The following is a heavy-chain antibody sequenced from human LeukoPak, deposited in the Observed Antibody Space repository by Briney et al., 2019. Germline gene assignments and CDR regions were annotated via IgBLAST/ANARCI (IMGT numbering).Heavy chain of an antibody. CDR3: ATGGDHPY. Sequence: GGSLRLSCAASGFTFSNVWMSWVRQAPGKGLEWVSVIYSGSSADYADSVKGRFTISRDNSKNTLYLQMNSLRAEDTAVYYCATGGDHPYWGPGTLVTVSS. V-gene: IGHV3-53*01. CDR1: GFTFSNVW. D-gene: IGHD2-21*02. CDR2: IYSGSSA. J-gene: IGHJ1*01.